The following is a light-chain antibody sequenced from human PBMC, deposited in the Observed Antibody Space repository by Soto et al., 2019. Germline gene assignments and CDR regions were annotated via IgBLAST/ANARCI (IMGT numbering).Light chain of an antibody. Sequence: QSALTQPASVSGSPGQSITISCAGSNSDVGAYNYVSWYQQHPGKAPKLIIFDVSNRPSGVSDRFSAPKSGNTASLTISGLQAEDEADYYCSSFTTSTTLVFGGGTKVTVL. CDR2: DVS. V-gene: IGLV2-14*03. CDR3: SSFTTSTTLV. CDR1: NSDVGAYNY. J-gene: IGLJ3*02.